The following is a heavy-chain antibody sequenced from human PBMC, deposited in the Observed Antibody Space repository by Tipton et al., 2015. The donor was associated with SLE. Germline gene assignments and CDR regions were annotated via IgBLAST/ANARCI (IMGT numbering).Heavy chain of an antibody. Sequence: GLVKPSETLSLTCTVSGGSISSSSYYWGWIRQPPGKGLEWIGSIYYSGSTYYNPSLKSRVTISVDTSKNQFSLKLSSVTAADTAVYYCATGKDTYYYDSSGYGYFDYWGQGTLVTVSS. CDR3: ATGKDTYYYDSSGYGYFDY. V-gene: IGHV4-39*01. CDR2: IYYSGST. J-gene: IGHJ4*02. D-gene: IGHD3-22*01. CDR1: GGSISSSSYY.